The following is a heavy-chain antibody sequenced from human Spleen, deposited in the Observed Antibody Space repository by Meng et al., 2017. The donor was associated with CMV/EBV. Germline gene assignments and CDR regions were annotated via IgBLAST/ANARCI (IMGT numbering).Heavy chain of an antibody. CDR2: ISYDGTNK. Sequence: GGSLRLSCAASGFTFSNYAMHWVRQAPGKGLEWVAVISYDGTNKYYADSVKGRFIISRDDSKSTLYLQMNSLRADDTAVYYCAREDVVVVPAALEKNLDYWGQGTLVTVSS. D-gene: IGHD2-2*01. J-gene: IGHJ4*02. V-gene: IGHV3-30-3*01. CDR3: AREDVVVVPAALEKNLDY. CDR1: GFTFSNYA.